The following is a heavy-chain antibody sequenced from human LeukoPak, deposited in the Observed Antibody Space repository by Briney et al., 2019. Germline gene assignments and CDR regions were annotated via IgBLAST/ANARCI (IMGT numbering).Heavy chain of an antibody. CDR2: INKDGGEK. D-gene: IGHD3-10*01. J-gene: IGHJ4*02. CDR3: ARDKVEGSENFDY. V-gene: IGHV3-7*01. CDR1: GFTFSSYW. Sequence: GGSLRLSCAASGFTFSSYWMSWVRQAPGKGLEWVANINKDGGEKYYVDSVKGRFTISRDNAKNSLYLQMNSLRAEDTAVYYCARDKVEGSENFDYWGQGTLVTVSS.